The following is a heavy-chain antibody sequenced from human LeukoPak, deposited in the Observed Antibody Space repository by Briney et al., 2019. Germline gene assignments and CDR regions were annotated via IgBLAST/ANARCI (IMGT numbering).Heavy chain of an antibody. D-gene: IGHD3-3*01. CDR1: GGSISSSSYY. V-gene: IGHV4-39*01. CDR2: IYYSGST. CDR3: ARHVSRGVVIIHFDY. Sequence: SETPSLTCTVSGGSISSSSYYWGWIRQPPGKGLEWIGSIYYSGSTYYNPSLKSRVTISVDTSKNQFSLKLSSVTAADTAVYYCARHVSRGVVIIHFDYWGQGTLVTVSS. J-gene: IGHJ4*02.